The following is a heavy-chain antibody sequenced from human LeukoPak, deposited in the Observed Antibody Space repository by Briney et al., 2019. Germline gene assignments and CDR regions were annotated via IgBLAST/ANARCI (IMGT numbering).Heavy chain of an antibody. V-gene: IGHV4-34*01. CDR3: ARSTTVTPSDAFDI. J-gene: IGHJ3*02. D-gene: IGHD4-17*01. Sequence: SETLSLTCAVYGGSLSGYYWSWIRQPPGKGLEWIGEINHSGSTNYNPSLKSRVTISVDTSKNQFSLKLSSVTAADTAVYYCARSTTVTPSDAFDIWGQGTMVTVSS. CDR1: GGSLSGYY. CDR2: INHSGST.